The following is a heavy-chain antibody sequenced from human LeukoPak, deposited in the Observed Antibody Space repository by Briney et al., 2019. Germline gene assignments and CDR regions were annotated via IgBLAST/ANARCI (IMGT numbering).Heavy chain of an antibody. CDR3: AKDPSNSSGWYDY. Sequence: GGSLRLSCAASGFTFSSYAMSWVRQALGKGLEWVSAISGSGGSTYYADSVKGRFTISRDNSKNTLYLQMNSLRAEDTAVYYCAKDPSNSSGWYDYWGQGTLVTVSS. J-gene: IGHJ4*02. CDR1: GFTFSSYA. CDR2: ISGSGGST. D-gene: IGHD6-19*01. V-gene: IGHV3-23*01.